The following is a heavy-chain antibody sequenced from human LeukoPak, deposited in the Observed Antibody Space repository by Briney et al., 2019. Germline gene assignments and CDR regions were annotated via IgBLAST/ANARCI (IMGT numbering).Heavy chain of an antibody. CDR3: ASLIAYYDSSGYYNYYMDV. Sequence: ASVKVSCKASGYTFTSYDINWVRQATGQGLEWMGWMNPNSGNTGYAQKFQGRVTITRNTSISTAYMELSSLRSDDTAVYYCASLIAYYDSSGYYNYYMDVWGKGTTVTISS. J-gene: IGHJ6*03. V-gene: IGHV1-8*03. CDR2: MNPNSGNT. CDR1: GYTFTSYD. D-gene: IGHD3-22*01.